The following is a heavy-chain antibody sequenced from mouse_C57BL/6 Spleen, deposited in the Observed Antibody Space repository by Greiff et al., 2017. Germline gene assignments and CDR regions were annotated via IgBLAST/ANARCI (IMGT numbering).Heavy chain of an antibody. J-gene: IGHJ2*01. CDR3: ARHYYGFDY. Sequence: EVMLVEPGGGLVQPGGSLKISCAASGFTFRDYYMSWVRQTPEKRLEWVAYISNGGGSTYYPYTVKGLFTISRDNAKNTLYLQMSRLTSEDTAMYYCARHYYGFDYWGQGTTLTVSS. CDR2: ISNGGGST. V-gene: IGHV5-12*01. D-gene: IGHD1-1*01. CDR1: GFTFRDYY.